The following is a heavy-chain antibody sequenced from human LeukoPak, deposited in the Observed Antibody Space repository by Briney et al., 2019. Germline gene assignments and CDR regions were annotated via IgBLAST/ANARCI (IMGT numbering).Heavy chain of an antibody. Sequence: PSETLSLTCTVSGGSISSSSYYWGWIRQPPGKGLEWIGSIYYSGSTYYNPSLKSRVTISVDTSKNQFSLRLNSVTAADTAVYYCARRQYDSPFDPWGQGTLVTVSS. CDR2: IYYSGST. J-gene: IGHJ5*02. CDR1: GGSISSSSYY. V-gene: IGHV4-39*01. D-gene: IGHD4-11*01. CDR3: ARRQYDSPFDP.